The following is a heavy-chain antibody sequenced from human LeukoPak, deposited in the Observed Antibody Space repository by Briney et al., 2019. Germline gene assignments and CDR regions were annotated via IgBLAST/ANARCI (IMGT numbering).Heavy chain of an antibody. D-gene: IGHD2-8*01. Sequence: GGSLRLSCAASGITVSSSYMSWVRQAPGKGLEWVSVIYSAGGTYYADSVKGRFTISRDNAKNSLYLQMNSPRAEDTAVYYCATLPVSDYYYYGMDVWGQGTTVTVSS. CDR3: ATLPVSDYYYYGMDV. J-gene: IGHJ6*02. V-gene: IGHV3-53*01. CDR2: IYSAGGT. CDR1: GITVSSSY.